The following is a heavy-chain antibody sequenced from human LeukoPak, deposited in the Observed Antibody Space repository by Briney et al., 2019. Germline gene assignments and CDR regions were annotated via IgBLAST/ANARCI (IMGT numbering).Heavy chain of an antibody. CDR2: ISYDGDNK. J-gene: IGHJ4*02. CDR3: ANLAAPGR. CDR1: GFTFSSYA. D-gene: IGHD1-26*01. Sequence: GGSLRLSCAASGFTFSSYAMHWVRQAPGKGLEWVAVISYDGDNKYYADSVKGRFIISRDNSKNTLYLQMNSLRAEDTAVYYCANLAAPGRWGQGTLVTVSS. V-gene: IGHV3-30-3*01.